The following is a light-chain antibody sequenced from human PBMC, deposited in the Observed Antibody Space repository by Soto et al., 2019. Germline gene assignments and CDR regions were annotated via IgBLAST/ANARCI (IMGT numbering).Light chain of an antibody. CDR1: QSVGKY. Sequence: IVLTQSPGTLSLSPGERATLSCKASQSVGKYLSWYQQKPGQAPRLLISDTSNRANGIPARFSGSGSGTDFTLTISSLEPEDFAVYYCQQRDNWPPITFGQGTRLEIK. CDR2: DTS. V-gene: IGKV3-11*01. J-gene: IGKJ5*01. CDR3: QQRDNWPPIT.